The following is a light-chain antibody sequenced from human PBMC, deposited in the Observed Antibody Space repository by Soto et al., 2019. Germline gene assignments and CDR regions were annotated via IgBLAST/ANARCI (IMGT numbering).Light chain of an antibody. CDR1: QSISSY. V-gene: IGKV1-39*01. CDR3: QQSYSTPIFT. J-gene: IGKJ3*01. Sequence: DIQMTQSRSSLSASVGDRVTITCRASQSISSYLNWYQQKPGKAPKLLIYAASSLQSGVPSRFSGSGSGTDFTLTISSLQPEDFATYYCQQSYSTPIFTFGPGTKVDIK. CDR2: AAS.